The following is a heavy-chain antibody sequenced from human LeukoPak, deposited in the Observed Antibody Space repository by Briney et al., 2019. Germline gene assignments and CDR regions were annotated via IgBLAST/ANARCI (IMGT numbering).Heavy chain of an antibody. CDR1: GYTFSSYG. CDR2: ISAYNGNR. J-gene: IGHJ4*02. Sequence: ASVKVSCKASGYTFSSYGISWVRQVPGQGLGWMGWISAYNGNRNYAQNLQGRVTMTTDTSTSTAYMELRTLRSDDTAVYYCARDESRGPYYFDNWGQGTLVTVSS. CDR3: ARDESRGPYYFDN. V-gene: IGHV1-18*01.